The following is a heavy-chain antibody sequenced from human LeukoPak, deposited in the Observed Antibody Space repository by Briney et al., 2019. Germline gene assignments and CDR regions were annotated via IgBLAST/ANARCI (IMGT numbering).Heavy chain of an antibody. V-gene: IGHV3-49*05. Sequence: NPGGSLRLSCAASGFTFSSYAMSWFRQAPGKGLEWVGFIRSKAYGGTTEYAASVKGRFTISRDDSKSIAYLQMNSLKTEDTAVYYCTRVGLELPFDYWGQGTLVTVSS. CDR3: TRVGLELPFDY. CDR1: GFTFSSYA. CDR2: IRSKAYGGTT. J-gene: IGHJ4*02. D-gene: IGHD1-26*01.